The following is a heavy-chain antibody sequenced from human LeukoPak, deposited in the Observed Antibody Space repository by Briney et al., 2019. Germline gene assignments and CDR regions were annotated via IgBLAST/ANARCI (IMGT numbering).Heavy chain of an antibody. CDR3: ARDSHSVDTATPRGFDL. CDR1: GDSISSYF. V-gene: IGHV4-59*01. CDR2: FHDSGSA. Sequence: PSETLSLTCTVSGDSISSYFWSWIRQPPGKGLEWIGYFHDSGSANYNPSLKSRITMSVDTSKNQFSLKLRSVTAADPAVYYCARDSHSVDTATPRGFDLWGQGTLSPSPQ. D-gene: IGHD2-15*01. J-gene: IGHJ5*02.